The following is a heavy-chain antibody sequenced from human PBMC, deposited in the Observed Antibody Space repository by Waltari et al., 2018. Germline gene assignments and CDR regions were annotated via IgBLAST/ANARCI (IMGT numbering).Heavy chain of an antibody. V-gene: IGHV3-7*01. CDR2: MKQDGSET. J-gene: IGHJ4*02. CDR1: GFTFRDYR. Sequence: EVQLVESGGGLVQPGGSLRLSCVGSGFTFRDYRVNWVRQAPGEGREWVANMKQDGSETYYVASVKGRFTISRDNTKSSQFLQMNSLRVEDTAVYYCARDLFDYWGQGILVTVSS. CDR3: ARDLFDY.